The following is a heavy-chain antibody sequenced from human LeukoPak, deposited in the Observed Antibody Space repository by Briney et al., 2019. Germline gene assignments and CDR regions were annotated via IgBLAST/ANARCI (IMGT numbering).Heavy chain of an antibody. J-gene: IGHJ4*02. V-gene: IGHV3-30-3*01. CDR2: ISYDGSNK. Sequence: PGGSLRLSCAASGFTFSSYAMHWVRQAPGKGLEWVAVISYDGSNKYYADSVKGRFTISRDNSKNTLYLQMNSLRAEDTAVYYCARGGGYNYRFDYWGQGTLVTVSS. D-gene: IGHD5-24*01. CDR3: ARGGGYNYRFDY. CDR1: GFTFSSYA.